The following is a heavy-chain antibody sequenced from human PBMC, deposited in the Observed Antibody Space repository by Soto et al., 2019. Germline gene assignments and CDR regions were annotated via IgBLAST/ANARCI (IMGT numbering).Heavy chain of an antibody. V-gene: IGHV4-39*01. CDR1: GGSISSSSYY. J-gene: IGHJ6*02. D-gene: IGHD2-15*01. CDR3: ARHVLGPPGRGGMDV. Sequence: QLQLQESGPGLVKPSETLSLTCTVSGGSISSSSYYWGWIRQPPGKGLEWIGSIYYSGSTYYNPCPTRRVTIXXDXSXTQSALKPSSVTAADVAVDYCARHVLGPPGRGGMDVWGQGTTVTVSS. CDR2: IYYSGST.